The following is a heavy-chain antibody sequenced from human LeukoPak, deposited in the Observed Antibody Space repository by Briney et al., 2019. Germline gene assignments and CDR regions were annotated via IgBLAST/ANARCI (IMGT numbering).Heavy chain of an antibody. CDR3: ARDQSVSSGYGGFDY. V-gene: IGHV3-30*03. CDR2: ISYDGSNK. CDR1: GFTFSSYS. D-gene: IGHD3-22*01. Sequence: GGSLRLSCAASGFTFSSYSMNWVRQAPGKGLEWVAVISYDGSNKYYADSVKGRFTISRDNSKNTLYLQMNSLRAEDTAVYYCARDQSVSSGYGGFDYWGQGTLVTVSS. J-gene: IGHJ4*02.